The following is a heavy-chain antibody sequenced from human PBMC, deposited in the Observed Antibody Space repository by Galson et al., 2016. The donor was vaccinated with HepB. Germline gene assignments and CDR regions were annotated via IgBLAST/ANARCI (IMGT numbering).Heavy chain of an antibody. D-gene: IGHD3-22*01. CDR3: AKDSGADYYDSSGYRRNAFDI. Sequence: SLRLSCAASGFTLDHYAMHWVRQAPGKGLEWVSGISWNSGCIGYADSVKGRFTISRDNAKNSLYLQMNSLRAGDTALYYCAKDSGADYYDSSGYRRNAFDIWGQGKMVTVSS. CDR1: GFTLDHYA. V-gene: IGHV3-9*01. J-gene: IGHJ3*02. CDR2: ISWNSGCI.